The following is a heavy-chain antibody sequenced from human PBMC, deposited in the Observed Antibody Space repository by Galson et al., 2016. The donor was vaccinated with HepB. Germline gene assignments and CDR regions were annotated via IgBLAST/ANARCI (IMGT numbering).Heavy chain of an antibody. CDR2: IYYSGST. D-gene: IGHD3-10*01. V-gene: IGHV4-59*01. J-gene: IGHJ4*02. Sequence: SETLSLTCTVSGGSISSYYWSWIRQPPGKGLEWIGYIYYSGSTNYNPSLKSRVTMSVDTSKNQFSLKLSSVTAADTAVYYCARDYYGSGSSIWGQETLVTVSS. CDR3: ARDYYGSGSSI. CDR1: GGSISSYY.